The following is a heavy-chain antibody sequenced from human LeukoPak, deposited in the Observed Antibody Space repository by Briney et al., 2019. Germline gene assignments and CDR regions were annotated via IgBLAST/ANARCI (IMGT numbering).Heavy chain of an antibody. CDR3: ARQEYCSSTSCARRGRYYYYMDV. CDR1: GGSISSYY. V-gene: IGHV4-4*09. D-gene: IGHD2-2*01. Sequence: SETLSLTCTVSGGSISSYYWSWIRQPPGKGLEWIGYIYTSGSTNYNPSLKSRVTISVDTSKNQFSLKLSSVTAADTAVYYCARQEYCSSTSCARRGRYYYYMDVWGKGTTVTVSS. CDR2: IYTSGST. J-gene: IGHJ6*03.